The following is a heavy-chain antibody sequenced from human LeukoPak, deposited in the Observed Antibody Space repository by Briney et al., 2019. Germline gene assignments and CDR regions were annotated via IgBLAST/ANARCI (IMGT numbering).Heavy chain of an antibody. V-gene: IGHV3-30*02. CDR2: IRYDGSNK. D-gene: IGHD3-3*01. CDR1: GFTISSYG. J-gene: IGHJ4*02. CDR3: AKDLGDFWSGYNFDY. Sequence: GGSLRLSCAASGFTISSYGMHWVRQAPGRGLEWVAFIRYDGSNKYYADSVKGRFTISRDNSKNTLYLQMNCLRAEDTAVYYCAKDLGDFWSGYNFDYWGQGTLVTVSS.